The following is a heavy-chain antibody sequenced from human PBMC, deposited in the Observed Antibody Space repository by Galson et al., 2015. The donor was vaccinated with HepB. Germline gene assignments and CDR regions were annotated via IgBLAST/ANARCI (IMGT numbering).Heavy chain of an antibody. D-gene: IGHD4/OR15-4a*01. CDR3: ARVHNDYGDLLNY. CDR1: GFTFSRHW. J-gene: IGHJ4*02. Sequence: SLRLSCAASGFTFSRHWMSWVRQAPGKGLEWVANIHPEGSHTFSVDSVRGRFTISRDNAKSSLYLQMNSLRAEDTAVYYCARVHNDYGDLLNYWGQGTQVTVSS. CDR2: IHPEGSHT. V-gene: IGHV3-7*01.